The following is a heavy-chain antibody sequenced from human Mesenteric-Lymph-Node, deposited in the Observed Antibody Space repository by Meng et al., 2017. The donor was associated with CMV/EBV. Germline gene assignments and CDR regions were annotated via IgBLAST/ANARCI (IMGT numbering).Heavy chain of an antibody. V-gene: IGHV1-69*10. Sequence: SVKVSCKASGYTFTKYGFSWVRQAPGQGLEWMGGIIPILGIANYAQKFQGRVTITADKSTSTAYMELSSLRSDDTAVYYCASVEGGTEQLGYGMDVWGQGTTVTVSS. J-gene: IGHJ6*02. CDR3: ASVEGGTEQLGYGMDV. D-gene: IGHD6-13*01. CDR2: IIPILGIA. CDR1: GYTFTKYG.